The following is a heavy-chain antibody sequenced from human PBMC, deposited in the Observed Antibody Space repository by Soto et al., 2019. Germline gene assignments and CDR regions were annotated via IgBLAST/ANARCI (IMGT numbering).Heavy chain of an antibody. CDR2: ISTASSYI. J-gene: IGHJ6*02. CDR3: ARRDYYYSGMDV. V-gene: IGHV3-21*01. Sequence: PAGSLRLSSAASGVTFSKYSMNWIRQAPGKGLEWVASISTASSYINYADSEKGRFTISRDNAKNSLYLQMNSLSAEGTAVYYCARRDYYYSGMDVWGQGTRGTVAS. CDR1: GVTFSKYS.